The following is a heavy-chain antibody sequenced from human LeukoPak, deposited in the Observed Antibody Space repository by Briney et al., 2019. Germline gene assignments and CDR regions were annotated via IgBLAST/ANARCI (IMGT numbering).Heavy chain of an antibody. CDR2: IYYSGST. CDR3: ARLAPTCSTTSCYSDY. D-gene: IGHD2-2*01. Sequence: SETLSLTCTVSGGSIGSTGYYWGWIRQPPGKGLEWIGSIYYSGSTYYNPSLKSRVTISVDTSKNQFSLKLSSVTAADTAVYYCARLAPTCSTTSCYSDYWGQGTLVTVSS. CDR1: GGSIGSTGYY. V-gene: IGHV4-39*01. J-gene: IGHJ4*02.